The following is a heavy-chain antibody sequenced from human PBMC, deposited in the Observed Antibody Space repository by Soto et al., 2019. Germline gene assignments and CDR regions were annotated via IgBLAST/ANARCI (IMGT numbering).Heavy chain of an antibody. D-gene: IGHD4-4*01. J-gene: IGHJ6*02. CDR3: ARDVTKGLAV. CDR2: INTYNGYT. Sequence: QVHLVQSGAEVKKPGASVKVSCKASGYTFTSCGISWVRQAPGQGLEWMGLINTYNGYTNYPQNFQGRVTMTTDTSTGTVYMELRGLTSEDTAVYYCARDVTKGLAVWGQGTTVTVSS. CDR1: GYTFTSCG. V-gene: IGHV1-18*01.